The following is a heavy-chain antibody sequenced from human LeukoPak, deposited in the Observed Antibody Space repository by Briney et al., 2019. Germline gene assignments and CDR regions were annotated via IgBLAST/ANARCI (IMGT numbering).Heavy chain of an antibody. CDR3: ARGNGRAYDFWSGYYTGIKNWYFDL. D-gene: IGHD3-3*01. J-gene: IGHJ2*01. CDR2: INSDGSST. CDR1: GFTFSSYW. Sequence: PGGSLRLSCAASGFTFSSYWMHWVRQAPGKGLVWVSRINSDGSSTSYADSVKGRFTISRDNAKNTLYLQMNSLRAEDTAVYYCARGNGRAYDFWSGYYTGIKNWYFDLWGRGTLVTVSS. V-gene: IGHV3-74*01.